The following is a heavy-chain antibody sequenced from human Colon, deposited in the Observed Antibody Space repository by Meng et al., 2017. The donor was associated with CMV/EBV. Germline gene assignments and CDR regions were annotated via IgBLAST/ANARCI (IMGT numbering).Heavy chain of an antibody. CDR1: GYTFTSYG. D-gene: IGHD3-16*01. Sequence: ASVKVSCKASGYTFTSYGISWVRQAPGQGLEWMGWISAYNGDTNYAQKLQGRVTMTTDTSTSTAYMELRSLRSDDSAVYYCARDWQGANYYYYGMDVWGQGTTVTVSS. CDR3: ARDWQGANYYYYGMDV. CDR2: ISAYNGDT. V-gene: IGHV1-18*01. J-gene: IGHJ6*01.